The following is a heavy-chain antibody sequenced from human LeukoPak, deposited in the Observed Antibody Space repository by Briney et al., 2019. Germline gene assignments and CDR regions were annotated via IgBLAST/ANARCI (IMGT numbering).Heavy chain of an antibody. J-gene: IGHJ4*02. CDR1: GFTFKDYT. V-gene: IGHV3-43*01. CDR3: AKDTALQAWGGPYYDYYFDS. D-gene: IGHD3-22*01. Sequence: PGGSLSLSCAASGFTFKDYTMHWVRQAPGKSLEWGSLITWDGGYSVYAGSVEGRFTISRDNSRNSLYLQMNSLRTEDTAFYYCAKDTALQAWGGPYYDYYFDSWGQGTLVTVSS. CDR2: ITWDGGYS.